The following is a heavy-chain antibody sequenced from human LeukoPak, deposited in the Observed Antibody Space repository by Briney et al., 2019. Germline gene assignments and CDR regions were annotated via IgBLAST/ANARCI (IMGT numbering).Heavy chain of an antibody. CDR3: ARPRVPFLLDY. D-gene: IGHD3-3*01. Sequence: KPSETLSLTCAVYGGSFIGYYWSWIRQPPGKGLEWIGEINHSGSTNYNPSLKSRVTISVDTSKNQFSLKLSSVTAADTAVYYCARPRVPFLLDYWGQGTLVTVSS. CDR1: GGSFIGYY. CDR2: INHSGST. J-gene: IGHJ4*02. V-gene: IGHV4-34*01.